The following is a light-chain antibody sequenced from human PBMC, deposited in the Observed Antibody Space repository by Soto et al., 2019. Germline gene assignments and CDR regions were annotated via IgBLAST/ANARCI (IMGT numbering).Light chain of an antibody. V-gene: IGKV3-15*01. CDR1: QSVSSN. CDR2: GAS. CDR3: LQYNRWPRT. J-gene: IGKJ1*01. Sequence: EIVMTQSPATLSVSPGERATLSCRASQSVSSNLAWYQQRPGQAPRLLIFGASTRATGIPARFSGSASGTEFTLTISSLQSEEFAVYYCLQYNRWPRTFGQGTKVEIK.